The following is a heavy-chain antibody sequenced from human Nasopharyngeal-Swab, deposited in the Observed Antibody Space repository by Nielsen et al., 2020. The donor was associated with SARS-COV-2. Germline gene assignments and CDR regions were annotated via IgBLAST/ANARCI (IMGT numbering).Heavy chain of an antibody. V-gene: IGHV3-43*01. CDR2: ISWDGGST. Sequence: GESLKISCAASGFTFDDYTMHWVRQAPGKGLEWVSLISWDGGSTYYADSVKGRFTISRDNSKNSLYLQMNSLRTEDTASYYCAKPGVAWYGVYYFDYWGQGTLVTVSS. CDR3: AKPGVAWYGVYYFDY. D-gene: IGHD3-10*01. J-gene: IGHJ4*02. CDR1: GFTFDDYT.